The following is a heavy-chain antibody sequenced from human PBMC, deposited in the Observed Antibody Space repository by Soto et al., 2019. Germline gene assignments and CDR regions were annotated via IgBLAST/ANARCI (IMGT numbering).Heavy chain of an antibody. Sequence: PSETLSLTCAVSGDSISSGDWWTWVRQPPGERLEWIGYIYYSGSTNYNPSLKSRVTISVDTSKNQFSLKLSSVTAADTAVYYCARFDSSGYVGDYWGQGTLVTVSS. CDR1: GDSISSGDW. J-gene: IGHJ4*02. D-gene: IGHD3-22*01. CDR2: IYYSGST. CDR3: ARFDSSGYVGDY. V-gene: IGHV4-4*02.